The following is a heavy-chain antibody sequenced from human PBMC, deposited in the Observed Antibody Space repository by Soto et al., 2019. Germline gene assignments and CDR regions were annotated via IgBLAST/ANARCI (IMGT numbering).Heavy chain of an antibody. V-gene: IGHV3-7*01. J-gene: IGHJ4*02. CDR1: GFTFSSYW. Sequence: GGSLRLSCAASGFTFSSYWMSWVRQAPGKGLEWVANIKQDGSEKYYVDSVKGRFTISRDNTKNSLYLQMNSLRAEDTAVYYCARDPSGMAVAENYFDYWGQGTLVTVSS. CDR3: ARDPSGMAVAENYFDY. D-gene: IGHD6-19*01. CDR2: IKQDGSEK.